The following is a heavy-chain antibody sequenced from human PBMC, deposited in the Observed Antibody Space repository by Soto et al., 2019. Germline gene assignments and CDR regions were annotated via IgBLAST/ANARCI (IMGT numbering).Heavy chain of an antibody. CDR3: AKARIPGTINY. CDR2: ISAAGTST. V-gene: IGHV3-23*01. Sequence: GGSLRLSCAASGFTFSHYAMYWVRQAPGKGLEWVSAISAAGTSTYYADSVKGRFTISRDSSKNSLYLQMNSPRPEDTAVYYCAKARIPGTINYWGQGALVTVSS. CDR1: GFTFSHYA. J-gene: IGHJ4*02. D-gene: IGHD1-7*01.